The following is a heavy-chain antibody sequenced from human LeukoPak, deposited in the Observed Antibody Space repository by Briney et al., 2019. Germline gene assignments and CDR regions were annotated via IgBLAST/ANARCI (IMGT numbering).Heavy chain of an antibody. D-gene: IGHD6-13*01. CDR2: IYYSGST. Sequence: PSETLSLTCIVSGGSISSSSYYWGWIRQPPGKGLEWIGSIYYSGSTYYDPSLKSRVTISVDTSKNQFSLKLSSVTAADTAVYYCARVHLLGIAAAGSWFDPWGQGTLVTVSS. J-gene: IGHJ5*02. CDR1: GGSISSSSYY. V-gene: IGHV4-39*07. CDR3: ARVHLLGIAAAGSWFDP.